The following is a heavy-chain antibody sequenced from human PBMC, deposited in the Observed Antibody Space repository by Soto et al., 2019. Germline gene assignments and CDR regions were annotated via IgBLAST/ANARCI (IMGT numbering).Heavy chain of an antibody. J-gene: IGHJ5*02. V-gene: IGHV1-18*04. CDR3: ARDRSEMITFGGETNFDP. CDR1: GYTFTSYG. D-gene: IGHD3-16*01. Sequence: QVQLVQSGAEVKKPGASVKVSCKASGYTFTSYGISWVLQAPGQGLEWMGWISAYNGNTNYAQKLQGRVTMTTDTSTSTAYLELRSLRSDDTAVYYCARDRSEMITFGGETNFDPWGQGTLVTVSS. CDR2: ISAYNGNT.